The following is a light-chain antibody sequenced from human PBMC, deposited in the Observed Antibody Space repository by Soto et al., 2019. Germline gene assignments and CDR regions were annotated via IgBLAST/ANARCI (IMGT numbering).Light chain of an antibody. CDR1: SSDVGGYNY. CDR2: DVS. V-gene: IGLV2-14*01. J-gene: IGLJ1*01. CDR3: SSYTSSSTLFV. Sequence: QSALTQPASVSGSPGQSITISCTGTSSDVGGYNYVSWHQQHPGEAPKLMIYDVSNRPSGVSNRFSGSKSGNTASLTISGLQAEDEADYYCSSYTSSSTLFVFGTGTKLTVL.